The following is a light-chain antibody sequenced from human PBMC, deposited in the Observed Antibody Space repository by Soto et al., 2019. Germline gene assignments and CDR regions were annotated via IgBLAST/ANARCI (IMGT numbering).Light chain of an antibody. Sequence: EIVMTQSPATLSVSPGERVTLSCRASESLSTYLAWYQQKPGQAPRLLVYGASTKATGIPARFSGSGSATDFTLTISCLQSEDFAVYYCQSYNDSPFTFGQGTKLVI. CDR1: ESLSTY. V-gene: IGKV3-15*01. CDR2: GAS. CDR3: QSYNDSPFT. J-gene: IGKJ2*01.